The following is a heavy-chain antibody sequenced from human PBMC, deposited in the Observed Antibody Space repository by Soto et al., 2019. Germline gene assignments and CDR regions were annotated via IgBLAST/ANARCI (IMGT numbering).Heavy chain of an antibody. J-gene: IGHJ4*02. V-gene: IGHV4-59*01. Sequence: SETLSLTCTVSGGSISSYYWSWIRQPPGKGLEWIGYIYYSGSTNYNPSLKSRVTISVDTSKNQFSLKLSSVTAADTAVYYCARSPNKRLIDYWGQGTLVTVSS. CDR3: ARSPNKRLIDY. CDR2: IYYSGST. D-gene: IGHD3-22*01. CDR1: GGSISSYY.